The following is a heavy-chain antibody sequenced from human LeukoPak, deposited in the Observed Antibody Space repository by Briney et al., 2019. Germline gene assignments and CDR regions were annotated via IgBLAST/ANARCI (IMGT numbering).Heavy chain of an antibody. V-gene: IGHV1-2*02. CDR3: ARDLCGYYPYWYYDY. Sequence: ASVKVSCKASVDTLPGCNMHWVRQAPGQGLEWMGWINPNSGGTNYAQKFQGRVTMTRDTSISTAYMELSRLRSDDTALYYCARDLCGYYPYWYYDYWGQGTLVTVSS. J-gene: IGHJ4*02. CDR2: INPNSGGT. D-gene: IGHD3-22*01. CDR1: VDTLPGCN.